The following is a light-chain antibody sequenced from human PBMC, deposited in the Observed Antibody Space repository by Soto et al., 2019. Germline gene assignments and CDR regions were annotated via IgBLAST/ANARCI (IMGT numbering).Light chain of an antibody. J-gene: IGKJ1*01. V-gene: IGKV1-13*02. CDR2: DAS. CDR3: QQYNSYWT. Sequence: AIQMTQSPSSLSASVGDRVTITCRASQVISTSLAWYQVKPGKAPKLLIYDASSLESGVPSRFSGSGSGTEFTLTISSLQPDDFATYYCQQYNSYWTFGQGTKVDIK. CDR1: QVISTS.